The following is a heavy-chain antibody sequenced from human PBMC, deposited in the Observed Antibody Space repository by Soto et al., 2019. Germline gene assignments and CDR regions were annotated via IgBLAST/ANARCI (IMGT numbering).Heavy chain of an antibody. CDR2: ISYDGSNK. D-gene: IGHD1-1*01. CDR1: GFTFSSYG. CDR3: ANLDRLDAFDI. J-gene: IGHJ3*02. Sequence: GGSLRLSCAASGFTFSSYGMHWVRQAPGKGLEWVAVISYDGSNKYYADSVKGRFTISRDNSKNTLYLQMNSLRAEDTAVYYCANLDRLDAFDIWGQGTMVTVS. V-gene: IGHV3-30*18.